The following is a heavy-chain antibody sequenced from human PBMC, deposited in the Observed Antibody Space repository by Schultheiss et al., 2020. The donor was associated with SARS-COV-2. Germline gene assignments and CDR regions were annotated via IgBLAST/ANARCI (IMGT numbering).Heavy chain of an antibody. Sequence: GGSLRLSCAASGFTFSSYSMNWVRQAPGKGLEWVSSVSGSGGNTNYADSEQGRFTISRDNSKNTLYLQVNSLRAEDTAVYYCARDRTLRGWYFDLWGRGTLVTVSS. V-gene: IGHV3-23*01. CDR1: GFTFSSYS. CDR2: VSGSGGNT. D-gene: IGHD1-1*01. J-gene: IGHJ2*01. CDR3: ARDRTLRGWYFDL.